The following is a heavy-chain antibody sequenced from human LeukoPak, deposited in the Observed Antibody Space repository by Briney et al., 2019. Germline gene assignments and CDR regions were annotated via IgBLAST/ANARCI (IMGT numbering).Heavy chain of an antibody. CDR3: ARDAIYGSGSYYTD. D-gene: IGHD3-10*01. CDR1: GFTFSSYG. Sequence: GGSLRLSCAASGFTFSSYGTHWVRQAPGKGLEWVAVIWYDGSNKYYADSVKGRFTISRDNSKNTLYLQMNSLRAEDTAVYYCARDAIYGSGSYYTDWGQGTLVTVSS. J-gene: IGHJ1*01. V-gene: IGHV3-33*01. CDR2: IWYDGSNK.